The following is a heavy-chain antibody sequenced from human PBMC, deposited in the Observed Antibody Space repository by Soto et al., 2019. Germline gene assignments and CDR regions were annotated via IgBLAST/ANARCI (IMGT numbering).Heavy chain of an antibody. J-gene: IGHJ4*02. CDR1: GFSLSTSGVW. CDR2: IYWDDDN. D-gene: IGHD5-12*01. CDR3: AHTACTDGYNSHFDY. Sequence: QITLKESGPTLVKPTQTLTLTCTFSGFSLSTSGVWVGWIRQPPGKALEWLALIYWDDDNRYSPSRKSRLTFTKYTSKNQVVLTMTNMDPVDTATYYYAHTACTDGYNSHFDYWGQGTLVTVSS. V-gene: IGHV2-5*02.